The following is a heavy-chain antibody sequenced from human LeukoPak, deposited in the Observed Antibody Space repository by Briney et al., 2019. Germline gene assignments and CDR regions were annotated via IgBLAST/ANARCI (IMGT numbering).Heavy chain of an antibody. CDR2: ISSSSSYI. J-gene: IGHJ4*02. D-gene: IGHD6-19*01. CDR1: SFTFSSYS. CDR3: ARQGGGYSSGWYWD. V-gene: IGHV3-21*01. Sequence: GGSLRLSCAASSFTFSSYSMNWVPQAPGKGLEWVSSISSSSSYIYYADSVKGRFTISRDNAKNSLYLQMNSLRAEDTAVYYCARQGGGYSSGWYWDWGQGTMVSAS.